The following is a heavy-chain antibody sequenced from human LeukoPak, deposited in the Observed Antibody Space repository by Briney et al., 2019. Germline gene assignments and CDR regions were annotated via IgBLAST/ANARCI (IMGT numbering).Heavy chain of an antibody. CDR2: ISGSGGST. Sequence: PGGSLRLSCAASGFTFSSYAMSWVRQAPGKGLEWVSAISGSGGSTYYADSVQGRFTISGDNSKNTLYMQMNSLRAEDTAVYYWAKPYTGTSPVWFDPWGQGTLVTVSS. D-gene: IGHD1-7*01. CDR3: AKPYTGTSPVWFDP. CDR1: GFTFSSYA. J-gene: IGHJ5*02. V-gene: IGHV3-23*01.